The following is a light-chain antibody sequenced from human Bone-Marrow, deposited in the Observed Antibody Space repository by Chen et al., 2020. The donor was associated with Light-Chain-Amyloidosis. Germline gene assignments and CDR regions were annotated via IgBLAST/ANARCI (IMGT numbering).Light chain of an antibody. CDR1: DLPTKY. Sequence: SYELTQPPSVSVSPGQTARITCSGDDLPTKYAYWYQQKPGQAPVLVIHRETERPSGISERFSGSSSGTPATLTISGVQAEDEADYHCQSADSSGTYEVRFGGGTKLTVL. J-gene: IGLJ2*01. CDR3: QSADSSGTYEVR. V-gene: IGLV3-25*03. CDR2: RET.